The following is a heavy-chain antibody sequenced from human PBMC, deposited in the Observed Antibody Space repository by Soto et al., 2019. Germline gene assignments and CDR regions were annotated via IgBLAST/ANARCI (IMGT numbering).Heavy chain of an antibody. CDR1: GGSISSSSYY. D-gene: IGHD3-3*01. CDR3: ARQAGRITIFGPYYYYGMDV. J-gene: IGHJ6*02. Sequence: SETLSLTCTVSGGSISSSSYYWGWIRQPPGKGLEWIGSIYYSGSTYYNPSLKSRVTISVDTSKNQFSLKLSSVTAADTAVYYCARQAGRITIFGPYYYYGMDVWGQGTTVTVSS. V-gene: IGHV4-39*01. CDR2: IYYSGST.